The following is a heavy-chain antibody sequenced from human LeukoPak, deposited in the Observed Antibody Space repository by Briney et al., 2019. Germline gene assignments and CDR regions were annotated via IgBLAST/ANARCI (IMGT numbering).Heavy chain of an antibody. CDR1: GFTFSSYW. V-gene: IGHV3-7*01. CDR3: ARDQFSGYYDY. D-gene: IGHD3-22*01. J-gene: IGHJ4*02. Sequence: PGGSLRLSCAASGFTFSSYWMTWVRQAPTKGLEWVANIKGDGSEKYYVDSVKGRFTISRDNAKNSLYLQISSLRAEDTAVYYCARDQFSGYYDYWGQGTLVTVSS. CDR2: IKGDGSEK.